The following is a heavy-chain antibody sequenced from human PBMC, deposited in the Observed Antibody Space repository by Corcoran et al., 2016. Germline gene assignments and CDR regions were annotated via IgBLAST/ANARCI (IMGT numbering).Heavy chain of an antibody. CDR3: ARANGNFDY. V-gene: IGHV3-21*01. CDR1: GFTFSSYS. CDR2: ISSSSSYI. J-gene: IGHJ4*02. Sequence: EVQRVESGGGRVKTGGSLRLSCAASGFTFSSYSMNWVRQAPGKGLEWVSSISSSSSYIYYADSVKGRFTISRDNAKNTLYLQMNSLRAADTAVYYCARANGNFDYWGQATLITVSS.